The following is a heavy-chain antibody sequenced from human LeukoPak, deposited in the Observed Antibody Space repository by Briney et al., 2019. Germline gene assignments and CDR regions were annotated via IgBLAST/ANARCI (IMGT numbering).Heavy chain of an antibody. J-gene: IGHJ3*02. V-gene: IGHV3-9*03. D-gene: IGHD1-26*01. CDR1: GFTFSSYA. CDR2: ISWNSGSI. CDR3: AKGGATDAFDI. Sequence: GGSLRLSCAASGFTFSSYAMHWVRQAPGKGLEWVSGISWNSGSIGYADSVKGRFTISRDNAKNSLYLQMNSLRAEDMALYYCAKGGATDAFDIWGQGTMVTVSS.